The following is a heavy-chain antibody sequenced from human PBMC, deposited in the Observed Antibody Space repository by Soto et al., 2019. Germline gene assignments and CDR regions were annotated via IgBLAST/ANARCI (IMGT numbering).Heavy chain of an antibody. V-gene: IGHV3-74*01. CDR3: ARGPRGLYHHDY. D-gene: IGHD2-8*02. CDR1: GFTFSGDW. CDR2: INMDGTST. J-gene: IGHJ4*02. Sequence: EVQLVESGGGLVQPGGSLRLSCVASGFTFSGDWMHWVRQAAGKGLVWVSRINMDGTSTNYADSVKGRFTISRDNAKNTLYQQMNSLRVDDTAVYYCARGPRGLYHHDYWGQGALVTVS.